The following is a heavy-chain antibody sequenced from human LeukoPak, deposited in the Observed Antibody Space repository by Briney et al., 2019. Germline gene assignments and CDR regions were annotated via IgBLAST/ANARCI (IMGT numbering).Heavy chain of an antibody. J-gene: IGHJ5*02. V-gene: IGHV4-39*07. Sequence: SETLSLTCTVSGGSFSSTNYYWGWVRQPPGKGLEWIGEIHPHGIFYYNPSLTSRVTISIDTSKTQFSLRLTSVTAADTAFYYCARGRDRSKAGDLWGQGSLVIVSS. CDR1: GGSFSSTNYY. CDR2: IHPHGIF. D-gene: IGHD5-24*01. CDR3: ARGRDRSKAGDL.